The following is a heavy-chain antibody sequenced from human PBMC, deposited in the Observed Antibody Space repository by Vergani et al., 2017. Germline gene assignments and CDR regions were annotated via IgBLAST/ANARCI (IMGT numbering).Heavy chain of an antibody. CDR1: GGSISSYY. CDR2: IYYSGST. D-gene: IGHD4-17*01. Sequence: QVQLQESGPGLVKPSETLSLTCTVSGGSISSYYWSWIRQPPGKGLEWIGYIYYSGSTYYNPSLKSRVTISVDTSKNQFSLKLSSVTAADTAVYYCARELAVTTFHAFDIWGQGTMVTVSS. J-gene: IGHJ3*02. CDR3: ARELAVTTFHAFDI. V-gene: IGHV4-59*12.